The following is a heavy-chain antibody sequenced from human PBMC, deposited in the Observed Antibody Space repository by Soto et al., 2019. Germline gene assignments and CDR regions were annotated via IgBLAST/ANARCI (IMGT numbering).Heavy chain of an antibody. CDR1: DGSIRDYF. Sequence: SETLSHTYTVSDGSIRDYFWTWIRQPPGKGLEWIGYIYYSGRTNYNPSLKSRVSISVDTSKSHFSLQLRSVTAADTAVYYCAKVGGDDFGDSGGFDYWGQGTLVTGSS. CDR3: AKVGGDDFGDSGGFDY. D-gene: IGHD4-17*01. J-gene: IGHJ4*02. V-gene: IGHV4-59*01. CDR2: IYYSGRT.